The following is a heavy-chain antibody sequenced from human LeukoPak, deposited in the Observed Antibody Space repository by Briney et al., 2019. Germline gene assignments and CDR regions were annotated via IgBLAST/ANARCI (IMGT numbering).Heavy chain of an antibody. V-gene: IGHV1-8*01. CDR2: MNPNSGNT. Sequence: GAPVKVSCRASGYTFINYGISWVRQVPGQGLEWMGRMNPNSGNTGYAQKFQGRVTMTRNTSISTAYMELSSLRSEDTAVYYCARGRRGGPYSNPGYWGQGTLVTVSS. J-gene: IGHJ4*02. CDR1: GYTFINYG. CDR3: ARGRRGGPYSNPGY. D-gene: IGHD4-11*01.